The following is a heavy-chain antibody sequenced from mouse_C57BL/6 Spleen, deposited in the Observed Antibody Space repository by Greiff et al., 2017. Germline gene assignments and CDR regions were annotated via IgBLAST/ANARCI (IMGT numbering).Heavy chain of an antibody. Sequence: EVQLQQPGAELVKPGASVKLSCTASGFNIKDYYMHWVKQRTEQGLEWIGRIDPEDGETKYAPKFQGKATLTADKSSNTAYLQLSSLTSEVTAVYYCARIYYDGSSDGDYWGPGTTLTVSS. V-gene: IGHV14-2*01. D-gene: IGHD1-1*01. CDR2: IDPEDGET. J-gene: IGHJ2*01. CDR1: GFNIKDYY. CDR3: ARIYYDGSSDGDY.